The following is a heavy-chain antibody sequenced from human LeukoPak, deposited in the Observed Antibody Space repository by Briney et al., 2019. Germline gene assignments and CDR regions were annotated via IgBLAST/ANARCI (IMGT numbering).Heavy chain of an antibody. CDR2: INPNSGGT. CDR1: GYTFTGYY. J-gene: IGHJ4*02. V-gene: IGHV1-2*02. Sequence: ASVKVSCKASGYTFTGYYMHWVRQAPGQGLEWMGWINPNSGGTNYAQKFQGRVTMTRDTSISTAYMELSRLRSDDTAVYYCARADTAMVLFDYWGQGTLVTVSS. D-gene: IGHD5-18*01. CDR3: ARADTAMVLFDY.